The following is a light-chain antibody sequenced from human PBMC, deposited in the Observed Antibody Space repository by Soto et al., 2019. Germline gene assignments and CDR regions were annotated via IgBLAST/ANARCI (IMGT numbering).Light chain of an antibody. J-gene: IGKJ1*01. CDR3: QKYDSAPWT. V-gene: IGKV1-27*01. CDR2: GAS. Sequence: EIQMPQSPSSLSASVGDRVTITCRASQGISNYLAWYQQKPGKVPKLLIYGASTLQSGVPSRLSGSGPGTDFTLIINSLQPEDVATYYCQKYDSAPWTFGEGTKVEI. CDR1: QGISNY.